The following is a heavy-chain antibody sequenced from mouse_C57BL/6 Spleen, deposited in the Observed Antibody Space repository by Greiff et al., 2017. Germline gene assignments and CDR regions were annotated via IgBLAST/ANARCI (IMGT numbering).Heavy chain of an antibody. Sequence: QVQLQQPGAELVRPGSSVKLSCKASGYTFTSYWMDWVKQRPGQGLEWIGNIYPSDSETHYNQKFKDKATLTVDKSSSTAYMQLSSLTSEDSAVYYCARGVRGRAAYWGQGTLVTVSA. D-gene: IGHD3-3*01. CDR1: GYTFTSYW. J-gene: IGHJ3*01. CDR3: ARGVRGRAAY. V-gene: IGHV1-61*01. CDR2: IYPSDSET.